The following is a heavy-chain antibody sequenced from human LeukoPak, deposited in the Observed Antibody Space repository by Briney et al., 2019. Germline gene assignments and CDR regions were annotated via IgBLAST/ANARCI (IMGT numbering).Heavy chain of an antibody. CDR1: GGSISSYY. CDR3: ARAGGGPRWLDP. D-gene: IGHD6-25*01. V-gene: IGHV4-4*07. Sequence: SETLSLTCTVSGGSISSYYWSWIRQPAGKGLEWIRRINTSGSSNYNPSLRSRVTMSVDTSKNQFSLNLSSVTAADTAVYYCARAGGGPRWLDPWGQGTLVTVSS. CDR2: INTSGSS. J-gene: IGHJ5*02.